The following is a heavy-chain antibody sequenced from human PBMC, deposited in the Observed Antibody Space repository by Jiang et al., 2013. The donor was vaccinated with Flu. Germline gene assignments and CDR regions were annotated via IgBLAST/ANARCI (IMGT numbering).Heavy chain of an antibody. D-gene: IGHD2-8*01. CDR3: ARARVGYDQGY. CDR2: INSDGSST. Sequence: VWVSRINSDGSSTSYADSVKGRFTISRDNAENTLYLQMNSLRAEDTAVYYCARARVGYDQGYWGQGTLVTVSS. V-gene: IGHV3-74*01. J-gene: IGHJ4*02.